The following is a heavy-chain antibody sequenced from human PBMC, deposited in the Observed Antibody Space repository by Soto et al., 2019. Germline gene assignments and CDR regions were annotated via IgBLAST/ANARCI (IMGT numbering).Heavy chain of an antibody. Sequence: QVQLVQSGAEVKKPGSSVKVSCKASGGTFSSYAISWVRQAPGQGLEWMGGIIPIFGTANYAQKFQGRVTSNADESTSTAYMELSSLRAEDTAVYYCARVQGGQRANWFDPWGQGTLVTVSS. CDR1: GGTFSSYA. D-gene: IGHD6-25*01. J-gene: IGHJ5*02. CDR2: IIPIFGTA. V-gene: IGHV1-69*12. CDR3: ARVQGGQRANWFDP.